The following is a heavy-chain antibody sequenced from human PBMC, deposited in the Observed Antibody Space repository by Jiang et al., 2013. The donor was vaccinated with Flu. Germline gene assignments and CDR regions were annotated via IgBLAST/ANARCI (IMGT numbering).Heavy chain of an antibody. CDR2: ISPHSGAT. J-gene: IGHJ5*02. V-gene: IGHV1-2*02. CDR1: GRPFSGYY. Sequence: SGAEVKKPGASVKVSCKTSGRPFSGYYMHWVRQAPGQGLEWMGWISPHSGATKYAQKFQDRVSMTRDTSINTAYMEVRNLTSDDSAMYYCAATNVGGILIGGGTTGFDPWGQGTLVAVSS. D-gene: IGHD1-1*01. CDR3: AATNVGGILIGGGTTGFDP.